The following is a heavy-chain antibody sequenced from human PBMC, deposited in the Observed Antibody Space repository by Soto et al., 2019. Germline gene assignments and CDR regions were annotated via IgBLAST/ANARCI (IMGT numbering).Heavy chain of an antibody. J-gene: IGHJ6*04. CDR1: GFTFSSYA. D-gene: IGHD3-22*01. V-gene: IGHV3-23*01. Sequence: GGSLRLSCAASGFTFSSYAMSWVRQAPGKGLEWVSAISGSGGSTYYADSVKGRFTISRDNSKNTLYLQMNSLRAEDTAVYYCAKRRILDSSGYYAPDVWGKGTMVTVSS. CDR2: ISGSGGST. CDR3: AKRRILDSSGYYAPDV.